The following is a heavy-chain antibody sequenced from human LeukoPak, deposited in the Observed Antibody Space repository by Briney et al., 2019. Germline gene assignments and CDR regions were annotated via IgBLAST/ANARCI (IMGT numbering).Heavy chain of an antibody. CDR1: GFTLNNYA. CDR2: INHNGNVN. CDR3: ARGGGLDV. D-gene: IGHD3-16*01. V-gene: IGHV3-7*03. J-gene: IGHJ6*02. Sequence: GGSLRLSCAASGFTLNNYAMSWVRQAPGKGLEWVASINHNGNVNYYVDSVKGRFTISRDNAKNSLYLQMSNLRAEDTAVYFCARGGGLDVWGQGATVTVSS.